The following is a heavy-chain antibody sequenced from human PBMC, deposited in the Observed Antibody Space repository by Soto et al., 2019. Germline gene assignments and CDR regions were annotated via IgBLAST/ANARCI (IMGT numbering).Heavy chain of an antibody. D-gene: IGHD6-6*01. CDR3: ARTRSFTLGFYYDGMDV. J-gene: IGHJ6*02. CDR2: IYPGDSDT. CDR1: GYSFAIYC. Sequence: PGESLKISRHGSGYSFAIYCIGLVPQMPGKDLEWMGIIYPGDSDTRYSPSFQGQVTISADKSLRTAYLQWTSLKASDTALYYCARTRSFTLGFYYDGMDVWGQGTTVTVSS. V-gene: IGHV5-51*01.